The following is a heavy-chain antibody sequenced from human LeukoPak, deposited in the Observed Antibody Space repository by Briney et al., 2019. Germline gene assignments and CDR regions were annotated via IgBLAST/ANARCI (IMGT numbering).Heavy chain of an antibody. V-gene: IGHV3-21*01. D-gene: IGHD3-10*01. CDR3: ARDRGTMVRGVISWNY. Sequence: GGSLRLSYAASGFIFSSYSMNWVRQAPGKGLEWVSSISSSSSYIYYADSVKGRFTISRDNAKNSLYLQMNSLRAEDTAVYYCARDRGTMVRGVISWNYWGQGTLVTVSS. CDR2: ISSSSSYI. J-gene: IGHJ4*02. CDR1: GFIFSSYS.